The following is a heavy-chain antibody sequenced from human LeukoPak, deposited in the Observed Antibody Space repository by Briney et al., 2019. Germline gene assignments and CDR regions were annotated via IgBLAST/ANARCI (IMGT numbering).Heavy chain of an antibody. Sequence: GGSLRLSCAASGFTFSSYSMNWVRQAPGKGLEWVSYISSSSSTIYYADSVKGRFTMSRDNAKNSLYLQMNSLRDEDTAVYYCAVTGSTVVTSLYFDYWGQGTLVTVSS. V-gene: IGHV3-48*02. CDR3: AVTGSTVVTSLYFDY. D-gene: IGHD4-23*01. CDR2: ISSSSSTI. J-gene: IGHJ4*02. CDR1: GFTFSSYS.